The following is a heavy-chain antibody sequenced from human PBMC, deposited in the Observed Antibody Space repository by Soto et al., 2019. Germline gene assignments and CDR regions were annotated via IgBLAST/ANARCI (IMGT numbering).Heavy chain of an antibody. CDR2: IYYSGST. CDR3: ARGGSSGWSRWFDP. D-gene: IGHD6-19*01. V-gene: IGHV4-59*01. J-gene: IGHJ5*02. CDR1: GGSISSYY. Sequence: QVQLQESGPGLVKPSETLSLTCTVSGGSISSYYWSWIRQPPGKGLEWIGYIYYSGSTNYNPSLKRRVTIXVXTXXNQFSLKLSSVTAADTAVYYCARGGSSGWSRWFDPWGQGTLVTVSS.